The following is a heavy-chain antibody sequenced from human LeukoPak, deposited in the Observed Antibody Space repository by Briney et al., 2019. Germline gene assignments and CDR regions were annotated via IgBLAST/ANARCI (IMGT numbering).Heavy chain of an antibody. CDR2: ISYSGST. V-gene: IGHV4-59*08. D-gene: IGHD3-22*01. CDR1: GDSISNYY. J-gene: IGHJ4*02. Sequence: SESLSLTCTVSGDSISNYYWSWIRQPPGKGLEWIGYISYSGSTKYNPSLKSRVTISVDTSKNQFSLKVNSVTATDTAVYYCARHPYDSIANDYWGQGSLVTVSS. CDR3: ARHPYDSIANDY.